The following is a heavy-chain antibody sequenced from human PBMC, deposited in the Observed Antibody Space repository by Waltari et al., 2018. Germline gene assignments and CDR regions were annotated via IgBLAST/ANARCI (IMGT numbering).Heavy chain of an antibody. D-gene: IGHD5-12*01. CDR3: LYDPSV. J-gene: IGHJ4*02. Sequence: DVQLVESGGGLVKPGGSLRLSCSASGISFTDAWMNWVRQAPGRGLEWIGRIKDKADGGTIDYAAPVKGRFTISRDDSKNMTYLQMNSLKPDDTGVYFCLYDPSVWCQGTLVTVSS. V-gene: IGHV3-15*07. CDR2: IKDKADGGTI. CDR1: GISFTDAW.